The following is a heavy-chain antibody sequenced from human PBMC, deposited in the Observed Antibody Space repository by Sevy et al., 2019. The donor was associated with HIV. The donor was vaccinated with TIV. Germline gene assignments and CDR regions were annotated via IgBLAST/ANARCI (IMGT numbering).Heavy chain of an antibody. CDR1: GFTFSSHY. V-gene: IGHV3-7*01. D-gene: IGHD3-22*01. Sequence: GGYLRVSCAASGFTFSSHYMSWVRQAPGKGLEWVANIKQDGSDKLYVESVKGRFTISRDNAKNSLYLQLSSLRAEDTAMYFCASAALYYYNSERHYDDAFDMWGPGTMVTVSS. J-gene: IGHJ3*02. CDR3: ASAALYYYNSERHYDDAFDM. CDR2: IKQDGSDK.